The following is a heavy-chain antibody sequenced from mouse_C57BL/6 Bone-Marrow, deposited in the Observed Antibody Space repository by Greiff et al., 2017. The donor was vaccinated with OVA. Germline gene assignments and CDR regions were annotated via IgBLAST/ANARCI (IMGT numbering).Heavy chain of an antibody. Sequence: VQLQQSGAELVRPGASVTLSCKASGYTFTDYDMHWVKQTPVHGLEWIGALDPETGGTAYNQKFKGKAILTADKSSSTAYMERRSLTSEDSSVYYFTRSYSNYGDFDYWGQGTTLTVSS. CDR1: GYTFTDYD. CDR3: TRSYSNYGDFDY. J-gene: IGHJ2*01. V-gene: IGHV1-15*01. D-gene: IGHD2-5*01. CDR2: LDPETGGT.